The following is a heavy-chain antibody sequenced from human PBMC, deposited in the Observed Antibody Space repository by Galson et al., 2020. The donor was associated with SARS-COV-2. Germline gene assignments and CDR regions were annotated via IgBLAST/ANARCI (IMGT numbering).Heavy chain of an antibody. V-gene: IGHV5-51*01. CDR3: ARHSRQGGCAYGSYGYFDL. D-gene: IGHD5-18*01. CDR1: GYDFNTLW. CDR2: IFPSDSDT. Sequence: HWEALKISCQGSGYDFNTLWLGWVRQMPGKGLEWAGIIFPSDSDTRYSPSFQGQVTISVDKAISTVYLRWGGLKAADTVMYYCARHSRQGGCAYGSYGYFDLWGRSTLVTFSS. J-gene: IGHJ2*01.